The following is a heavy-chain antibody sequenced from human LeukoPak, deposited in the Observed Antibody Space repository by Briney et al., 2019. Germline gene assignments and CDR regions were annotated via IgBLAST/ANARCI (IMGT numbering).Heavy chain of an antibody. J-gene: IGHJ3*02. CDR3: AKDYCSSTSCKRRLGGHDAFDI. Sequence: GGSLRLSCAASGFSFSNYWMTWLRRAPGKGLEWVANIQQDGSEKYYFDSVKGRFTISRDNAKTSLYLQMNSLGAEDTAVYYCAKDYCSSTSCKRRLGGHDAFDIWGQGTMVIVSS. CDR1: GFSFSNYW. V-gene: IGHV3-7*01. CDR2: IQQDGSEK. D-gene: IGHD2-2*01.